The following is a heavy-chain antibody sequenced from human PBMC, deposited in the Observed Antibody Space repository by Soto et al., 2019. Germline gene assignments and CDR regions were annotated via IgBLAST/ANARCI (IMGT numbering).Heavy chain of an antibody. V-gene: IGHV3-23*01. CDR1: GFIFSKYA. Sequence: EVQLLESGGGLVQPGGSLRLSCAASGFIFSKYAMSWVRQAPGTRLEWVSGISGSGGSSYYANSVKGRFTISRDNSKNTLYLQMNSLRAEDRDLYYCTKNNWNAPLVFDYWGQGTRFTVSS. D-gene: IGHD1-20*01. CDR2: ISGSGGSS. CDR3: TKNNWNAPLVFDY. J-gene: IGHJ4*02.